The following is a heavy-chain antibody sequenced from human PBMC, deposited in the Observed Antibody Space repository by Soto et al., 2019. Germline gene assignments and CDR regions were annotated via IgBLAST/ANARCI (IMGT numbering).Heavy chain of an antibody. CDR2: ISGSGGST. J-gene: IGHJ4*02. D-gene: IGHD2-15*01. CDR3: ARAPSQRYSLDY. V-gene: IGHV3-23*01. CDR1: GFTFSNYG. Sequence: EVQLLDSGGGLVQPGVSLRLSCAASGFTFSNYGMDWVRQAPGKGLEWVSIISGSGGSTNYADSVKGRFTISRDKSKNRLYLQMNSLRAEDTAIYYCARAPSQRYSLDYWGQGTLVTVSS.